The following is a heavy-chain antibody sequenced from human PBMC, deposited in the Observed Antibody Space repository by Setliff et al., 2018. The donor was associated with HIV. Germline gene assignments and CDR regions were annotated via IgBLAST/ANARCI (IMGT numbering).Heavy chain of an antibody. V-gene: IGHV4-59*11. CDR1: GGYISSHY. D-gene: IGHD5-12*01. CDR3: ARVSTILGGAFDI. J-gene: IGHJ3*02. Sequence: TLSLTCTVSGGYISSHYRSWIRQPPGKGLEWIGYVYHSGSTNYNPSLKSRVTISVDTSKKQVSLKLSSVTAADTAVYYCARVSTILGGAFDIWGQGTMVTVSS. CDR2: VYHSGST.